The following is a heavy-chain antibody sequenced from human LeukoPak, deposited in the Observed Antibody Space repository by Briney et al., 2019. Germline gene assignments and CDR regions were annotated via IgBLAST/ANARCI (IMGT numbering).Heavy chain of an antibody. CDR2: IYHSGST. D-gene: IGHD3-22*01. CDR3: ARDDSSAEGGAFDI. CDR1: GGSISSGGYS. Sequence: PSETLSLTCTVSGGSISSGGYSWSWIRQPPGKGLEWIGYIYHSGSTYYNPSLKSRVTISVDRSKNQFSLKLSSVTAADTAVYYCARDDSSAEGGAFDIWGQGTMVTVSS. J-gene: IGHJ3*02. V-gene: IGHV4-30-2*01.